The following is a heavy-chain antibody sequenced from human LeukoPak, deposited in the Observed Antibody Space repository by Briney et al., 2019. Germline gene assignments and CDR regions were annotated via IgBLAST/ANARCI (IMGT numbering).Heavy chain of an antibody. J-gene: IGHJ4*02. CDR2: ISGYNSNT. CDR1: GYTFTSYC. Sequence: ASVQVSCMSSGYTFTSYCCSWVRQAPAQGLEWMGWISGYNSNTNYAQKLQGRVTITTYTSTSTAYMELRSLRSDDTAVYYCARVSLFAWERKFDYWGQGPLVTVSS. D-gene: IGHD1-26*01. CDR3: ARVSLFAWERKFDY. V-gene: IGHV1-18*01.